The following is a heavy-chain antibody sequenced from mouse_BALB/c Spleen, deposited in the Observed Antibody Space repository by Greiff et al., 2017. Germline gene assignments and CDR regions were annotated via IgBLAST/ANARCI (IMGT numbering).Heavy chain of an antibody. D-gene: IGHD2-5*01. CDR2: INSNGGST. V-gene: IGHV5-6-3*01. J-gene: IGHJ3*01. CDR3: ARDPSNYRFAY. Sequence: EVQLVESGGGLVQPGGSLILSCAASGFTFSSYGMSWVRQTPDKRLELVATINSNGGSTYYPDSVKGRFTISRDNAKNTLYLQMSSLKSEDTAMYYCARDPSNYRFAYWGQGTLVTVSA. CDR1: GFTFSSYG.